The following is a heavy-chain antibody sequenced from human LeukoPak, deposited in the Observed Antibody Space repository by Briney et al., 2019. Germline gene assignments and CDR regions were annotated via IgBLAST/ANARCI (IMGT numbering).Heavy chain of an antibody. D-gene: IGHD4-23*01. Sequence: ASVKVSCKASGYTFTSYDINWVRQATGQGLEWMGWVNPNSGDSAYAEKFQGRVTMTRDTSISTAYMELSRLRSDDTAVYYCARGPVGGNAYYYYYMDVWGKGTTVTVSS. CDR3: ARGPVGGNAYYYYYMDV. J-gene: IGHJ6*03. V-gene: IGHV1-8*01. CDR1: GYTFTSYD. CDR2: VNPNSGDS.